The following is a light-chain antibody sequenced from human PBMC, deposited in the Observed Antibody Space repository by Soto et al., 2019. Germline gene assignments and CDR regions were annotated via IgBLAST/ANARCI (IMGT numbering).Light chain of an antibody. Sequence: QSVLTQPPSASGTPGQRVTFFCSGSSSNIGSNFVYWYQQLPGTAPKLLIYSNSQRPSGVPDRFSASRSGTSASLAISGLRSEDEADYYCLTWDDSLSAWVFGGGTKLTVL. J-gene: IGLJ3*02. CDR3: LTWDDSLSAWV. V-gene: IGLV1-47*02. CDR1: SSNIGSNF. CDR2: SNS.